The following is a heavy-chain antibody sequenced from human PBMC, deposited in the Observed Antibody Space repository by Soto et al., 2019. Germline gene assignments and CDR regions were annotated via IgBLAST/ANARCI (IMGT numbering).Heavy chain of an antibody. Sequence: SETLSLTCIVSGESISSSSYYWGWIRQPPGKGLEWIGSIYYSGRTYYNPSFKSRVTISIDTSKNQFSLKLSSVAATDTAVYYCARQRTTVVTQAYFDHWGQGALVTVSS. CDR2: IYYSGRT. D-gene: IGHD2-21*02. CDR3: ARQRTTVVTQAYFDH. J-gene: IGHJ4*02. V-gene: IGHV4-39*01. CDR1: GESISSSSYY.